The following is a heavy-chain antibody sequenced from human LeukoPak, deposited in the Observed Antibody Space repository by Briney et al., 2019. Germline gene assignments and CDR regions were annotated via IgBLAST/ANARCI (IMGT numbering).Heavy chain of an antibody. CDR1: GGSISSDY. J-gene: IGHJ3*02. Sequence: SETLSLTCTVSGGSISSDYWSWIRQPSGKGLEWIGYIYYSGSTNYNPSLKSRVTISVDTSKNQFSLKLSSVTAADTAVYYCARGGDYVEAFDIWGQGTMVTVSS. CDR3: ARGGDYVEAFDI. V-gene: IGHV4-59*01. D-gene: IGHD4-17*01. CDR2: IYYSGST.